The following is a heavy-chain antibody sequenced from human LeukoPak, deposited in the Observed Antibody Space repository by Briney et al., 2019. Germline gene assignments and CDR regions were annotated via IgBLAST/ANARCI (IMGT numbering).Heavy chain of an antibody. J-gene: IGHJ4*02. D-gene: IGHD3-10*01. V-gene: IGHV3-43D*03. Sequence: PGGSLRLSCAASGFTFDDYAMHWVRQAPGKGLEWVSLISWDGGSTYYADSVKGRFTISRDNSKNSLYLQMNSLRAEDTALYYCAKDTYYYGSGSYSYFDYWGQGTLVTVSS. CDR3: AKDTYYYGSGSYSYFDY. CDR2: ISWDGGST. CDR1: GFTFDDYA.